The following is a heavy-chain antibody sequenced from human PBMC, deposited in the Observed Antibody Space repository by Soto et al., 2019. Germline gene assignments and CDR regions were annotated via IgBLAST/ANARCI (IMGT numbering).Heavy chain of an antibody. Sequence: QVQLVQSGAEVKRPGSSVKVSCKASGGTFSSYSFSWVRQAPGQGLEWMGRIVPILGITNYAQRFQGRVTISADKSTTTAYMELSSLTSDDTAVYYCARSPSPGEYIYGYGPWGQGTLVTVSS. J-gene: IGHJ5*02. CDR1: GGTFSSYS. V-gene: IGHV1-69*02. CDR3: ARSPSPGEYIYGYGP. D-gene: IGHD5-18*01. CDR2: IVPILGIT.